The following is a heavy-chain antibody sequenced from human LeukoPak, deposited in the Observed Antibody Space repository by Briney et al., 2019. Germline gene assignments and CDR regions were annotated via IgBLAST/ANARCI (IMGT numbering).Heavy chain of an antibody. D-gene: IGHD2-2*01. CDR2: IYTSGST. J-gene: IGHJ5*02. CDR3: AREPGDIVVVPAATRFDP. CDR1: GGSISSGSYY. V-gene: IGHV4-61*02. Sequence: PSETLSLTCTVSGGSISSGSYYWRCIRQPAGKRLEWVGSIYTSGSTYYNPSLKSRVTISVDTSKNQFSLKLSSVTAADTAVYYCAREPGDIVVVPAATRFDPSGQGTLVTVSS.